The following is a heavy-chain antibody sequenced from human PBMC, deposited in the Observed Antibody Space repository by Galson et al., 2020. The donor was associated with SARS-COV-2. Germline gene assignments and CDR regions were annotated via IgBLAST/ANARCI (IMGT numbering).Heavy chain of an antibody. CDR2: IKSKTSGGTA. J-gene: IGHJ4*02. CDR3: TADIAEAGNGDFDF. Sequence: GGSLRLSCAASGFTFSPAWMSWVRQAPGKGLEWIGLIKSKTSGGTADYAASVKGRFTISRDDSKSTVHLQMNSLKTEDTAVYYCTADIAEAGNGDFDFWAQGTLVTVSS. D-gene: IGHD6-19*01. CDR1: GFTFSPAW. V-gene: IGHV3-15*01.